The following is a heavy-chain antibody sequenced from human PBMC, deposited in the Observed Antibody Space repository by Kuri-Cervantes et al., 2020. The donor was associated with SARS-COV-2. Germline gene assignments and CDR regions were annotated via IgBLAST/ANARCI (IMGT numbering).Heavy chain of an antibody. J-gene: IGHJ4*02. Sequence: GGSLRLSCAASGFTFSSYSMNWVRQAPGKGLEWVSYISSSSTIYYADSVKGRFTISRDNAKNSLYLQMNSLRDEATAVYYCARGSEAGYYYFDYWGQGTLVTVSS. CDR1: GFTFSSYS. CDR2: ISSSSTI. V-gene: IGHV3-48*02. CDR3: ARGSEAGYYYFDY. D-gene: IGHD3-9*01.